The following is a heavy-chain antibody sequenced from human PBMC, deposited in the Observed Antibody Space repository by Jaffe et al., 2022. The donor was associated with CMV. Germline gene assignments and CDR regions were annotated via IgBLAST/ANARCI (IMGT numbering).Heavy chain of an antibody. J-gene: IGHJ3*02. Sequence: EVQLVESGGGLVQPGGSLRLSCAASGFTFSSYEMNWVRQAPGKGLEWVSYISSSGSTIYYADSVKGRFTISRDNAKNSLYLQMNSLRAEDTAVYYCARWPSSGYSTLMAFDIWGQGTMVTVSS. CDR2: ISSSGSTI. V-gene: IGHV3-48*03. CDR3: ARWPSSGYSTLMAFDI. D-gene: IGHD3-22*01. CDR1: GFTFSSYE.